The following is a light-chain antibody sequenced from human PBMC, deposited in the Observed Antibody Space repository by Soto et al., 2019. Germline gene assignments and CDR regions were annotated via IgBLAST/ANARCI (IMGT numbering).Light chain of an antibody. J-gene: IGKJ1*01. V-gene: IGKV3-15*01. CDR3: QEYNNWPGT. CDR1: QSVSSN. CDR2: GAS. Sequence: IVMTQSPATLSVSPGERATLSCRASQSVSSNLAWYQQKPGQAPRLLIYGASTRATGIPARFSGSGSGTEFTLTISSLQSEDFAVYCCQEYNNWPGTFGQGTKV.